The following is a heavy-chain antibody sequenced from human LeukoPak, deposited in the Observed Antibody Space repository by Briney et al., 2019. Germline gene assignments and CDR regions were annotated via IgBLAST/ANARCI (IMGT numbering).Heavy chain of an antibody. CDR3: VSFYETY. J-gene: IGHJ4*02. Sequence: GGSLRLSCAASGFTFSSYAMSWVRQAPGKGLEWVANIKQDGSEKYYVDSVKGRFTISRDNAKNSLYLQMNSLRAEDTAVYYCVSFYETYWGRGTLVTVSS. CDR1: GFTFSSYA. V-gene: IGHV3-7*01. CDR2: IKQDGSEK. D-gene: IGHD2/OR15-2a*01.